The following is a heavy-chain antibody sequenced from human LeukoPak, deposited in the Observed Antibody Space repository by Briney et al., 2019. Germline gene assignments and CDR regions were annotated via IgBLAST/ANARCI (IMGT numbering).Heavy chain of an antibody. V-gene: IGHV3-30*02. J-gene: IGHJ6*03. CDR2: IRYDGSNK. CDR1: GFTFSSYG. Sequence: GGSLRLSCAASGFTFSSYGMHWVRQVPGKGLEWVAFIRYDGSNKYYADSVKGRFTISRDNSKNTLYLQMNSLRAEDTAAYYCAKRQNYYDSSGLYYYYYMDVWGKGTTVTVSS. CDR3: AKRQNYYDSSGLYYYYYMDV. D-gene: IGHD3-22*01.